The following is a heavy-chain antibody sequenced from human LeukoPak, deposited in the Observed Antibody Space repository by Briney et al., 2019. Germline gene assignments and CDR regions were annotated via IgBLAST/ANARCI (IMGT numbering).Heavy chain of an antibody. Sequence: GGSLRLSCAASGFTSTSYSMNWVRQAPGKGLEWVSSISSGSSYIYYADSVKGRFTISRDNAKNSLSLQMNSLRAEDTAVYYCARDACSSTNCYIYDWGQGTLVTVSS. V-gene: IGHV3-21*01. J-gene: IGHJ4*02. CDR3: ARDACSSTNCYIYD. CDR2: ISSGSSYI. CDR1: GFTSTSYS. D-gene: IGHD2-2*02.